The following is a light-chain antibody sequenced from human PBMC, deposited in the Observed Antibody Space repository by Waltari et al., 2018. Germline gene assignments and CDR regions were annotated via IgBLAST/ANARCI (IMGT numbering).Light chain of an antibody. J-gene: IGKJ2*01. CDR1: QDISTW. Sequence: QMTHSPSSVSASVGDRVTITCRASQDISTWLDWYQQKPGKAPKLLIFYASYLHTGFPSRFIGSGSGTEFTLTITSLQPEDFATYYCQQYDSYLYTFGQGTKVEIQ. V-gene: IGKV1D-16*01. CDR2: YAS. CDR3: QQYDSYLYT.